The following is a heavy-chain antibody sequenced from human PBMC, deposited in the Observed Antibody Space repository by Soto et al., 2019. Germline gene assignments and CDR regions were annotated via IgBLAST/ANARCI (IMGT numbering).Heavy chain of an antibody. CDR2: ISGSGGST. J-gene: IGHJ6*03. Sequence: EVQLLESGGGLVQPGGSLRLSCAASGFTFSSYAMRWVRQAPGKGLEWVSAISGSGGSTYYADSVKGRFTISRDNSKNTLYLQMNSLRAEDTAVYYCAKRAGYCSGGSCYYYYYYMDVWGKGTTVTVSS. CDR3: AKRAGYCSGGSCYYYYYYMDV. CDR1: GFTFSSYA. D-gene: IGHD2-15*01. V-gene: IGHV3-23*01.